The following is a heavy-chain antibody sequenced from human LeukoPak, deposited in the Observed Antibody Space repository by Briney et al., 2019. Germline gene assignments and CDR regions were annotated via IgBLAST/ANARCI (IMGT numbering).Heavy chain of an antibody. CDR1: GFTVSSNY. V-gene: IGHV3-66*01. CDR3: ARVDYGDYGFDY. D-gene: IGHD4-17*01. J-gene: IGHJ4*02. Sequence: GGSLRLSCAASGFTVSSNYMSWVRQAPGKGLEWVSVIYSGGSTYYADSVKGRSTISRDNSKNTLYLQMNSLRAEDTAVYYCARVDYGDYGFDYWGQGTLVTVSS. CDR2: IYSGGST.